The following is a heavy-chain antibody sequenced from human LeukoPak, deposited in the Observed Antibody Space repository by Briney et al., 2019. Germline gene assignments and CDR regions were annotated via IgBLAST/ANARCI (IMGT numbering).Heavy chain of an antibody. J-gene: IGHJ4*02. CDR3: TRIFYFGTRGFYPDF. V-gene: IGHV3-72*01. D-gene: IGHD1-14*01. Sequence: PGGSLRLSCAASGFTFSHHHMDWVRQAPPTALEGIGLSKNKDYCHSTVYDAAVRGRFTFIRDDPKNSLYLQLHRLTTDDTAVDYSTRIFYFGTRGFYPDFWGQGTLVTVSS. CDR2: SKNKDYCHST. CDR1: GFTFSHHH.